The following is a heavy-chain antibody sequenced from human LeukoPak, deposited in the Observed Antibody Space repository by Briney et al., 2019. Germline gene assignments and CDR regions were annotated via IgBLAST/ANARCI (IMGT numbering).Heavy chain of an antibody. J-gene: IGHJ5*02. CDR1: GDSISSYY. D-gene: IGHD3-16*01. V-gene: IGHV4-59*12. Sequence: SETLSLTCTVSGDSISSYYWSWIRQPPGKRLEWIGYIYHSGSTNFNPSLKSRLTISVDTSKNQFSLKLSSVTAADTAVYYCARDSIGGFNAAWFDPWGQGTLVTVSS. CDR2: IYHSGST. CDR3: ARDSIGGFNAAWFDP.